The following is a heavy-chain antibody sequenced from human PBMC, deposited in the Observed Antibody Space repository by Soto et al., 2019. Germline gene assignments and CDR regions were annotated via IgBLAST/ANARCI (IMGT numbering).Heavy chain of an antibody. CDR2: INPNGGST. V-gene: IGHV1-46*01. CDR1: GYTFTNYY. J-gene: IGHJ4*02. Sequence: QVQLMQSGAEVKKPGASVRVSCKASGYTFTNYYVHWVRQAPGQGLEWMGFINPNGGSTTYAQKCQGRFTVTTDTSTRTVYMQLSSVRSEDTAVFYCARSAPYDYWGQGTLVTVSS. CDR3: ARSAPYDY.